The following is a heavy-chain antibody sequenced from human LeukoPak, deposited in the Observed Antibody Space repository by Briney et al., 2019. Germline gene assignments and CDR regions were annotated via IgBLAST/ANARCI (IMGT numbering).Heavy chain of an antibody. CDR3: ARGSGIITGIDE. D-gene: IGHD6-25*01. CDR2: IKDDGSHT. CDR1: GFTFSSHW. Sequence: GGSLRLSCAASGFTFSSHWMPWVRQAPGKGLVWVSRIKDDGSHTNYADSVKGRFTISRDNAKNTLSLQMNSLRAEDTAVYYCARGSGIITGIDEWGQGTLVTVSS. V-gene: IGHV3-74*01. J-gene: IGHJ4*02.